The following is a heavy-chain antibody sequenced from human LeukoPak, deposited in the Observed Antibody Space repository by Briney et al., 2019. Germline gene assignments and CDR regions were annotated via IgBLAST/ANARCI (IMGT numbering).Heavy chain of an antibody. CDR2: IKQDGSEK. V-gene: IGHV3-7*01. D-gene: IGHD1-7*01. CDR1: GFTFSSYW. J-gene: IGHJ4*02. Sequence: GGSLRLSRAASGFTFSSYWMTWVRQAPGKGLEWVANIKQDGSEKNYVDSVKGRFTISRDNAKNSLYLQMNSLRAEDTAVYYCARCNWNYDYWGQGTLVTVSS. CDR3: ARCNWNYDY.